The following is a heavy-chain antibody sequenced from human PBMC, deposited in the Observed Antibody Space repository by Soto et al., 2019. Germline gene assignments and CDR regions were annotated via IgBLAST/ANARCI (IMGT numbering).Heavy chain of an antibody. J-gene: IGHJ5*02. V-gene: IGHV3-30-3*01. Sequence: QVQLVESGGGVVQPGRSLRLSCAASGFTFSSYAMHWVRQAPGKGLEWVAVISYDGSNKYYADSVKGRFTISRDNSKNPLYLQLNSLRAEDTAVYYCARPPIPYDYRGSWFDPWGQGTLVTVSS. CDR3: ARPPIPYDYRGSWFDP. CDR1: GFTFSSYA. CDR2: ISYDGSNK. D-gene: IGHD4-4*01.